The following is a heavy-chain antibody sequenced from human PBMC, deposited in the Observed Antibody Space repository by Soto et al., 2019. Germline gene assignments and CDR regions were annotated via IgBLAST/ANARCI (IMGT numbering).Heavy chain of an antibody. CDR3: ARDWEFGY. J-gene: IGHJ4*02. V-gene: IGHV1-46*01. CDR1: GYSFSSYY. Sequence: GASVKVSCQASGYSFSSYYMHWVRQAPGQGLEWMGVINPSGDSITYAQKFQGRVTMTKDTSTSTLFMEVSSLRSEDTAVYFGARDWEFGYWGQGTLVTVSS. D-gene: IGHD1-26*01. CDR2: INPSGDSI.